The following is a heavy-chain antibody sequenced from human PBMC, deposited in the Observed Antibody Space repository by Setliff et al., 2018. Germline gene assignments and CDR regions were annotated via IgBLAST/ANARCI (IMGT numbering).Heavy chain of an antibody. J-gene: IGHJ5*02. CDR3: ARDRYCSSASCYATQYNWFDP. CDR2: ISSSGSTI. CDR1: GFTFSSYN. D-gene: IGHD2-2*01. Sequence: ETLSLSCAASGFTFSSYNMNWVRQAPGKGLEWVSYISSSGSTIYYADSVKGRFTISRDNAKNSLYLQMNSLRAEDTAVYYCARDRYCSSASCYATQYNWFDPWGRGTLVTVSS. V-gene: IGHV3-48*01.